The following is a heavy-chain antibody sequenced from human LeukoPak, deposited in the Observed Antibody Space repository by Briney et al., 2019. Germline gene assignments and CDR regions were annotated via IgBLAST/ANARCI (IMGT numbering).Heavy chain of an antibody. V-gene: IGHV3-23*01. CDR3: AKGRDVPYYYYMDV. CDR2: ISGSGGST. J-gene: IGHJ6*03. CDR1: GFTFSSYA. Sequence: PGGSLRLSCAASGFTFSSYAMSWVRQAPGKGLEWVSAISGSGGSTYYADSVKGRFTISRDNSKNTLYLQMNSLRAEDTAVYYCAKGRDVPYYYYMDVWGKGTTVTVSS.